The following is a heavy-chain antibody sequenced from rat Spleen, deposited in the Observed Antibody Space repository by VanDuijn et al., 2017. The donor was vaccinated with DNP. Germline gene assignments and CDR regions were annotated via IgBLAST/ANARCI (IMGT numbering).Heavy chain of an antibody. V-gene: IGHV5-29*01. Sequence: EVQLVESDGGLVQPGRSLKLSCAASGFTFSDYYMAWVRQAPTKGLEWVATISYDGSSTYYRDSVKGRFTISRDNAKSTLYLQMDSLRSEDTATYYCARQGMAYVMDAWGQGASVTVSS. CDR2: ISYDGSST. CDR3: ARQGMAYVMDA. CDR1: GFTFSDYY. D-gene: IGHD1-7*01. J-gene: IGHJ4*01.